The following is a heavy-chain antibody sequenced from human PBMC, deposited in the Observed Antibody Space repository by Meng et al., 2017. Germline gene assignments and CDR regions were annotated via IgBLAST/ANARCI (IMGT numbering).Heavy chain of an antibody. CDR2: IIPIFGTA. D-gene: IGHD6-13*01. J-gene: IGHJ4*02. CDR3: ARDSDSSSWYDYFGY. Sequence: GQLVQAGAEVKKPGSSVKVSCKASGGTSSSYAISWVRQAPGQGLEWMGGIIPIFGTANYEQKFQGRVTITADESTSTAYMELSSLRSEDTAVYYCARDSDSSSWYDYFGYWGQGTLVTVSS. CDR1: GGTSSSYA. V-gene: IGHV1-69*01.